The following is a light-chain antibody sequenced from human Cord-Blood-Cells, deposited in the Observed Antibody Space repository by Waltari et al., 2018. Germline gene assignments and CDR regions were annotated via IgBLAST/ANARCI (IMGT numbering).Light chain of an antibody. CDR1: SSDDGRYNL. J-gene: IGLJ3*02. CDR3: CSYAGSRV. CDR2: EGS. V-gene: IGLV2-23*01. Sequence: QSALTQPASVSGSPGQSLTISCTVTSSDDGRYNLVSWYQQHPGKAPKLMIYEGSKRPSGVSNRFSGSKSGNTASLTISGLQAEDEADYYCCSYAGSRVFGGGTKLTVL.